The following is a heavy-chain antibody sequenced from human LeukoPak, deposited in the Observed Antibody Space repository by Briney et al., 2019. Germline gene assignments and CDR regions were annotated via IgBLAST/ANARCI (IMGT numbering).Heavy chain of an antibody. D-gene: IGHD3-22*01. J-gene: IGHJ4*02. CDR3: AKRHSYDSSGPGNYFDY. Sequence: GGSLRLSCAASGFTFNSYGMHWVRQVPGKGLEWVAIISYDGTNKYYADSVKGRFTISRDSSKNTLYLQMNSLRAEDTAVYYCAKRHSYDSSGPGNYFDYWGQGALVTVSS. V-gene: IGHV3-30*18. CDR2: ISYDGTNK. CDR1: GFTFNSYG.